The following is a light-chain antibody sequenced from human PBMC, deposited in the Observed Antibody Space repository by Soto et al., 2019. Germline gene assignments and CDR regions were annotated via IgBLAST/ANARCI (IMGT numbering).Light chain of an antibody. Sequence: QSVLTQPPSVSAAPGQKVTISCSGSSSNIGTNYVSWYQHLPETAPKLLIYDNDKRPSGIPDRFSGSKSGTSATLGITGLQTGDEADYYCATWQSSLTGGWVFGGGTKLTVL. CDR1: SSNIGTNY. CDR2: DND. CDR3: ATWQSSLTGGWV. J-gene: IGLJ3*02. V-gene: IGLV1-51*01.